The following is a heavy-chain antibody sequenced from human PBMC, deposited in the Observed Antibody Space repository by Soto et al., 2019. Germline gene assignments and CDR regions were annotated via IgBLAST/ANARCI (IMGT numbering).Heavy chain of an antibody. V-gene: IGHV1-69*01. CDR2: IISIFGTA. J-gene: IGHJ6*02. CDR3: ANKSRGDGAIMGV. CDR1: GGTFSSYA. Sequence: SAEVSCRPSGGTFSSYAISWVREAPAQGLEWWGGIISIFGTANYVQRFQGRVTITAGECTCTADMELSSLRSEDTAVYYCANKSRGDGAIMGVGGQATALNLAS. D-gene: IGHD2-21*01.